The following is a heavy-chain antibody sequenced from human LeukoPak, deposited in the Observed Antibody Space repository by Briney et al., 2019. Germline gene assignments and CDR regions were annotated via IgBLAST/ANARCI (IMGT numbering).Heavy chain of an antibody. D-gene: IGHD3-22*01. CDR2: ISYDGSNK. CDR3: ARVKSYYYDTSDKDAFDI. Sequence: GGSLRLSCAASGFTFSSYWMSWVRQAPGKGLEWVAVISYDGSNKYYADSVKGRFTISRDNSKNTLYLQMNSLRSEDTAVYYCARVKSYYYDTSDKDAFDIWGQGTMVTVSS. V-gene: IGHV3-30*03. J-gene: IGHJ3*02. CDR1: GFTFSSYW.